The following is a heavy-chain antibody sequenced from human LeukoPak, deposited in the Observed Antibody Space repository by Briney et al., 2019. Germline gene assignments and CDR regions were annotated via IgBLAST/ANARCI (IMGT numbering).Heavy chain of an antibody. V-gene: IGHV3-53*01. CDR2: IYSGGST. D-gene: IGHD3-22*01. CDR1: GFTVSSNY. CDR3: ARDPDYYDSSGYYP. Sequence: PGGSLRLSCAASGFTVSSNYMSWVRQAPGKGLEWVSVIYSGGSTYYADSVKGRFTISRDNSKNTLYLQMNSLRAEDTAVYYCARDPDYYDSSGYYPWGQGTLVTVSS. J-gene: IGHJ5*02.